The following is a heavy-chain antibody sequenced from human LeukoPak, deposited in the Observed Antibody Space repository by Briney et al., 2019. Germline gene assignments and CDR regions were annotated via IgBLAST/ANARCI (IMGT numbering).Heavy chain of an antibody. CDR3: AKGRTIGAAGYFDY. V-gene: IGHV3-7*03. CDR1: GFTFSSYW. Sequence: GGSLRLSCAASGFTFSSYWMSWVRQAPGKGLEWVANIKQDGSEQYYVDSVKGRFTISRDSAKNSLYLQMNSLRVEDTALYYCAKGRTIGAAGYFDYWGQGTLVTVSS. J-gene: IGHJ4*02. CDR2: IKQDGSEQ. D-gene: IGHD6-13*01.